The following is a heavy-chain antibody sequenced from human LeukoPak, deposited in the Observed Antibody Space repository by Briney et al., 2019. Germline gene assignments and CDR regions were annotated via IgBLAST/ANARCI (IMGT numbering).Heavy chain of an antibody. V-gene: IGHV3-7*01. D-gene: IGHD3-3*01. CDR1: GFTFSSYW. CDR3: VRDGDFWSAQGAFDI. Sequence: GGSLRLSCAAPGFTFSSYWMSWVRLAPGKGLEWVANIKQDGSAKFYVESVKGRFTISRDNAKKSLYLQMNSLRAEDTAVYYCVRDGDFWSAQGAFDIWGQGTMVTVSS. CDR2: IKQDGSAK. J-gene: IGHJ3*02.